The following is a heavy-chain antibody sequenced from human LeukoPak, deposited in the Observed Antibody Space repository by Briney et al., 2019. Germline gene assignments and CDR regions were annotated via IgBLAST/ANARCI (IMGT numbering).Heavy chain of an antibody. CDR2: IRYDGSNK. D-gene: IGHD4-11*01. CDR1: GFTLSSHG. Sequence: GGPLRLSCAASGFTLSSHGMHWVRQAPGKGLEWVAFIRYDGSNKYYADSVKGRFTISRDNSKNTLYLQMNSLRAEDTAVYSCAKDEYSNTHFDYWGQGTLVTVSS. J-gene: IGHJ4*02. V-gene: IGHV3-30*02. CDR3: AKDEYSNTHFDY.